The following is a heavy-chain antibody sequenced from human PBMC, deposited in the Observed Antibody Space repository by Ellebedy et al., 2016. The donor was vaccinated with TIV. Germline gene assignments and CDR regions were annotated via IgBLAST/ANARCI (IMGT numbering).Heavy chain of an antibody. CDR1: GHSFTNFW. V-gene: IGHV5-51*01. Sequence: PGGSLRLSCKDSGHSFTNFWIGWVRQMPGKGLEWMGIISPGDSDTRYSPSFQGQVTISADKSISTAYLQWSSLKASDTAMYYCARTALTGTTVRWFAPWGQGTLVTVSS. J-gene: IGHJ5*02. CDR2: ISPGDSDT. CDR3: ARTALTGTTVRWFAP. D-gene: IGHD1-7*01.